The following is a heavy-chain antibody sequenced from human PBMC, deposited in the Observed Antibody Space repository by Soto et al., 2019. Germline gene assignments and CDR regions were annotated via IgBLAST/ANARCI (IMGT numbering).Heavy chain of an antibody. CDR2: IYPTDSDT. V-gene: IGHV5-51*01. CDR3: ARSGYSSHGMDV. D-gene: IGHD5-12*01. Sequence: EESLKISCRGSGYIFTTYWIGWVRQMPGKGLEWMGIIYPTDSDTRYSPSFQGQVTISADKSITTAYLQWSSLRASDTAVYYCARSGYSSHGMDVWGQGTTVTVSS. CDR1: GYIFTTYW. J-gene: IGHJ6*02.